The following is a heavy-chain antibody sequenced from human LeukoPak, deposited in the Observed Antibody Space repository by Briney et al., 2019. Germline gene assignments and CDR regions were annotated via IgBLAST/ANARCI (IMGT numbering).Heavy chain of an antibody. CDR3: AARVKDRSGYLGAFDI. CDR2: ISGSGGST. CDR1: GFTFSSYA. D-gene: IGHD3-22*01. V-gene: IGHV3-23*01. Sequence: GGSLRLSCAASGFTFSSYAMSWVRQAPGKGLEWVSAISGSGGSTYYADSVKGRFTISRDNSKNTLYLQMNSLRAEDTAVYYCAARVKDRSGYLGAFDIWGQGTMVTVSS. J-gene: IGHJ3*02.